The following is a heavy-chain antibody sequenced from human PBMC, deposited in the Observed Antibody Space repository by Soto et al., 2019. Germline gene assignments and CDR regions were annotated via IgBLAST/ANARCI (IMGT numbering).Heavy chain of an antibody. Sequence: SVKVSCKASGGSFRKYAFSWVRQAPGQSLEWMGGIIPIFDTTNYAQKFQGRVTITADESTGTAYMELSGLRSEDTAVYYCALEIELIVFCLHYWGHGPLVTVSS. CDR2: IIPIFDTT. CDR1: GGSFRKYA. D-gene: IGHD2-15*01. V-gene: IGHV1-69*13. CDR3: ALEIELIVFCLHY. J-gene: IGHJ4*01.